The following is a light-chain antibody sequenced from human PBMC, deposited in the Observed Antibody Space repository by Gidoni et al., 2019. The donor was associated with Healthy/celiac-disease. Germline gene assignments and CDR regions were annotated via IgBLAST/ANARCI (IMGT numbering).Light chain of an antibody. CDR2: DAS. CDR3: QQYDNLPLT. Sequence: DIQMTQSLSSLSASVGDRVTITCQASQDISNYLNWYQQKPGKAPKLLIYDASNLETGVPSRFSGSGSGTEFTFTISSLQPEDIATYYCQQYDNLPLTFGGGTKVEIK. V-gene: IGKV1-33*01. CDR1: QDISNY. J-gene: IGKJ4*01.